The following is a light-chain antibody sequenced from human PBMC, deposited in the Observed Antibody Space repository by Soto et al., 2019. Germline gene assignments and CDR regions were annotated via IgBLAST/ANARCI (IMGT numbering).Light chain of an antibody. CDR2: EVT. J-gene: IGLJ2*01. CDR1: SSDVGGYNY. CDR3: NSFAGSNNVL. Sequence: QSVLTQPPSASGSPGQSVTISCTGTSSDVGGYNYVSWYQQHPGKAPKLMIYEVTKRPSGVPDRFSGSKSGNTASLTVSGLQAEDEADYYCNSFAGSNNVLFGGGTKVTLL. V-gene: IGLV2-8*01.